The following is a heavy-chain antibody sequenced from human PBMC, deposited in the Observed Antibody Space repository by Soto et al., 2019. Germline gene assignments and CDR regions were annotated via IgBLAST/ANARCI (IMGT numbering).Heavy chain of an antibody. V-gene: IGHV3-21*01. CDR3: ARGGVDDYGDNSFDS. D-gene: IGHD4-17*01. Sequence: EVQLVESGGGLVKPGGSLRLSCAASRFSFSIYTMNWVRQAPGKGLEWVSYIRSSSTYMYYADSVKGRFTISRDNAKNSLYLQLNSLRAEDTAVYYCARGGVDDYGDNSFDSWGQGTLVTVSS. CDR2: IRSSSTYM. CDR1: RFSFSIYT. J-gene: IGHJ4*02.